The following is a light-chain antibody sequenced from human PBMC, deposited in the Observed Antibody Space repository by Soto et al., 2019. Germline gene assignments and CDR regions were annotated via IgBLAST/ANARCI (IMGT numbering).Light chain of an antibody. V-gene: IGLV2-23*02. J-gene: IGLJ2*01. Sequence: QSVLTQPASGSGSPGQSIAISCTGTSSDVGSYNLVSWYQQHPGKAPKLLIYEVTKRPSGVSDRFSGSKSGNTASLTISGLQAEDEADYYCCSYAGTTTPVLFGGGTQLTVL. CDR2: EVT. CDR1: SSDVGSYNL. CDR3: CSYAGTTTPVL.